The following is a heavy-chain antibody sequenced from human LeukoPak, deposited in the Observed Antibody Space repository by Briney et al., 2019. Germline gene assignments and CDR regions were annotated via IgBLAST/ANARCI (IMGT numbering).Heavy chain of an antibody. CDR2: ISRDGTIT. D-gene: IGHD2-8*02. J-gene: IGHJ4*02. V-gene: IGHV3-74*01. Sequence: PGGSLRLSCAASGFIFGNYWMDWARQVPGEGLMWLSHISRDGTITNYAGSVKGRFTISRDNAKSILSLQMNGLRADDTGVYYCARRYCTGATCYFDSWGRGTLVTVSS. CDR3: ARRYCTGATCYFDS. CDR1: GFIFGNYW.